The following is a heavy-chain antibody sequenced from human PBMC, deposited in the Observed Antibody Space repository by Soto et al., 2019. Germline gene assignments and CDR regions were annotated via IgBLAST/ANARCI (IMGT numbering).Heavy chain of an antibody. CDR2: ISYDGSNK. D-gene: IGHD4-17*01. V-gene: IGHV3-30*18. CDR3: AKVFIPYDYGDSLVDY. CDR1: GFTFSSYG. Sequence: QVQLVESGGGVVQPGRSLRLSCAASGFTFSSYGMHWVRQAPGKGLEWVAVISYDGSNKYYADSVKGRFTISRDNSKNTLYLQMNSLRAEDTAVYYCAKVFIPYDYGDSLVDYWGQGTLVTVSS. J-gene: IGHJ4*02.